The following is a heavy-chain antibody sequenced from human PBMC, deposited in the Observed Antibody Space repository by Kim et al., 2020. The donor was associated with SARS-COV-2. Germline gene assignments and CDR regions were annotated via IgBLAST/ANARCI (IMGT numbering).Heavy chain of an antibody. CDR2: IWYDGSNK. V-gene: IGHV3-33*01. J-gene: IGHJ4*02. CDR1: GFTFSSYG. D-gene: IGHD5-12*01. Sequence: GGSLRLSCAASGFTFSSYGMHWVRQAPGKGLEWVAVIWYDGSNKYYADPVKGRFTISRDNSKNTLYLQMNRLRAGDTAVYYCAREVLYSGYDWGGDYWGQGTLVTVSS. CDR3: AREVLYSGYDWGGDY.